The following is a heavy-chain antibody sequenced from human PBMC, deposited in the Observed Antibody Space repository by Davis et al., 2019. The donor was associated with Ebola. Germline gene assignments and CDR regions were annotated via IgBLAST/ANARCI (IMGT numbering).Heavy chain of an antibody. V-gene: IGHV3-48*04. J-gene: IGHJ4*02. CDR1: GFTFSSYA. CDR2: ISSSSSTI. Sequence: GESLKISCSASGFTFSSYAMHCVRQAPCKGLEWVSYISSSSSTIYYADSVKGRFTISRDNAKNSLFLQMNSLRAEDTAVYYCARARPTVPTAPAILDYWGQGTLVTVSS. D-gene: IGHD2-2*01. CDR3: ARARPTVPTAPAILDY.